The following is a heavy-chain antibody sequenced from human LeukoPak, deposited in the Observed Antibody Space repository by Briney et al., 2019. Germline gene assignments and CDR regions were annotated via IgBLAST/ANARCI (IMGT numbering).Heavy chain of an antibody. CDR3: ARSHSGSYFDY. CDR1: GFTFSSYA. D-gene: IGHD1-26*01. V-gene: IGHV3-30-3*01. J-gene: IGHJ4*02. CDR2: ISYDGSNK. Sequence: GGSLRLSCAASGFTFSSYAMHWVRQAPGKGLEWVAVISYDGSNKYYADSVKGRFTIPRDNSKNTLYLQMNSLRAEDTAVYYCARSHSGSYFDYWGQGTLVTVSS.